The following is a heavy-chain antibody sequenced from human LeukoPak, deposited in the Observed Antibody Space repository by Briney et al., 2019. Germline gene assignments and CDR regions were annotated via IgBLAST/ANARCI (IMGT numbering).Heavy chain of an antibody. V-gene: IGHV1-24*01. Sequence: QAPGKGLEXMGGXXPEDGETIYAQKFQGRVTMTEDTSTDTAYMELSSLRSEDTAVYYCATSCSGWYSIVRFFYYYGMDVWGQGTTVTVSS. J-gene: IGHJ6*02. D-gene: IGHD6-19*01. CDR2: XXPEDGET. CDR3: ATSCSGWYSIVRFFYYYGMDV.